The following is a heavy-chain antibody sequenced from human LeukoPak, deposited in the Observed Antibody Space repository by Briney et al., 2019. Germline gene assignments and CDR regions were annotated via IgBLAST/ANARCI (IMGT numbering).Heavy chain of an antibody. CDR3: ARREDYFDY. J-gene: IGHJ4*02. V-gene: IGHV4-59*01. Sequence: SETLSLTCTVSGGSISSYYWSWIRQPPGKGLEWIGYIYYSGSTNYNPSLKSRVTISVDTSKNQFSLKVSSVTAADTAVYYCARREDYFDYWGQGTLVTVSS. CDR1: GGSISSYY. D-gene: IGHD1-26*01. CDR2: IYYSGST.